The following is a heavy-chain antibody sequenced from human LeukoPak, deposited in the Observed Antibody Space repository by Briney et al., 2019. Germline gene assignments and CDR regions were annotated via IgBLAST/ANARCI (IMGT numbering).Heavy chain of an antibody. J-gene: IGHJ6*03. Sequence: PGRSLRLSCAASGFTFSSYTMNWVRQPPGKGLEWISNIGTSSTTIYYADSVKGRFTISRDNAKNSLSLQMNSLRADDTAVYYCARFAAGGSYYYYMDVWGKGTTVTVSS. CDR1: GFTFSSYT. D-gene: IGHD6-25*01. V-gene: IGHV3-48*01. CDR2: IGTSSTTI. CDR3: ARFAAGGSYYYYMDV.